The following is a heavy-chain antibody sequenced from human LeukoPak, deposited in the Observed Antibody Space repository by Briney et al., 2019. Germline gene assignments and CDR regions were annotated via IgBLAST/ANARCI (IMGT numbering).Heavy chain of an antibody. Sequence: SETLSLTCAVYGGSFSGYYWSWIRQPPGKGLEWIGEINHSGSTNYNPSLKSRVTISVDTSKNQFSLKLSSVTAADTAVYYCARGFFGSGSYLLDYWGQGTLVTVSS. CDR1: GGSFSGYY. CDR2: INHSGST. D-gene: IGHD3-10*01. CDR3: ARGFFGSGSYLLDY. V-gene: IGHV4-34*01. J-gene: IGHJ4*02.